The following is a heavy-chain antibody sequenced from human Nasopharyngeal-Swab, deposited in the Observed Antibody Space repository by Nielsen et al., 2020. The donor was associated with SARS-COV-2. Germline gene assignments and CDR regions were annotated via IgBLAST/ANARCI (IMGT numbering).Heavy chain of an antibody. CDR3: LCSYSSSWDYYYYGMDV. CDR1: AYSFTSHW. J-gene: IGHJ6*02. CDR2: ISPGDPDT. Sequence: GESLTISCKGSAYSFTSHWIGCVRQMPGKGLEWTGIISPGDPDTRYIPSFQGQSTISTDKSISTAYLQWNSLKASDTAMYYCLCSYSSSWDYYYYGMDVWGQGTTVTVSS. D-gene: IGHD6-13*01. V-gene: IGHV5-51*01.